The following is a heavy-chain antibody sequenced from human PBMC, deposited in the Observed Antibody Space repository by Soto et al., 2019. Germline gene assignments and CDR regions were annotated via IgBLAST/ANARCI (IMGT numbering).Heavy chain of an antibody. CDR2: MNPHSGDT. V-gene: IGHV1-8*01. J-gene: IGHJ4*02. CDR3: ARPQAMDY. Sequence: QVQLVQSGAEVKKPGASVKVSCKASGYTFVNYEINWVRQATGQGLEWLGWMNPHSGDTFYAQNFQGRVTMNRNTSLTTAYMELNRLKSEDPAVYYCARPQAMDYWGQGTLVTVSS. CDR1: GYTFVNYE.